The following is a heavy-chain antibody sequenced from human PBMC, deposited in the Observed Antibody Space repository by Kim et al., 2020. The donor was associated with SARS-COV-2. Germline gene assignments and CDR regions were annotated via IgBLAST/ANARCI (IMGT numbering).Heavy chain of an antibody. Sequence: ASVKVSCKASGYTFTSYDINWVRQATGQGLEWMGWMNPNSGNTGYAQKFQGRVTMTRNTSISTAYMELSSLRSEDTAVYSCASIYGSGSYYYYYYYGMDVWGQGTTGTMSS. CDR1: GYTFTSYD. D-gene: IGHD3-10*01. V-gene: IGHV1-8*01. J-gene: IGHJ6*02. CDR2: MNPNSGNT. CDR3: ASIYGSGSYYYYYYYGMDV.